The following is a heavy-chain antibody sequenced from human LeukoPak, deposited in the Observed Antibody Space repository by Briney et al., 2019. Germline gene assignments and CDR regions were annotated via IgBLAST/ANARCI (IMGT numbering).Heavy chain of an antibody. CDR3: ARQRSYCGGDCSEQFDP. CDR1: GYSFTSYW. D-gene: IGHD2-21*02. Sequence: GESLKISCQGSGYSFTSYWIGWVRPMPGKGLEWMGIIYPGDSDTRYSPSFQGQVTISADKSISTAYLQWSSLKASDTAMYYCARQRSYCGGDCSEQFDPWGQGTLVTVSS. CDR2: IYPGDSDT. V-gene: IGHV5-51*01. J-gene: IGHJ5*02.